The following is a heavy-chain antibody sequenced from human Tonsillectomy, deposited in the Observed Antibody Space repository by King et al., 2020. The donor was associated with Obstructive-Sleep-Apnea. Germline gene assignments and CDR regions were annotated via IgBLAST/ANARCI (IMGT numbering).Heavy chain of an antibody. CDR2: IYYSGST. CDR1: GGSISSSSYY. CDR3: AGDRGGSSGWYIDY. V-gene: IGHV4-39*07. Sequence: QLQESGPGLVKPSETLSLTCTVSGGSISSSSYYWGWIRQPPGKGLEWIGNIYYSGSTYYSLSLKSRVTISVDTSKNPFSLKLTSVTAADTAVYYCAGDRGGSSGWYIDYWGQETLVTVSS. D-gene: IGHD6-19*01. J-gene: IGHJ4*02.